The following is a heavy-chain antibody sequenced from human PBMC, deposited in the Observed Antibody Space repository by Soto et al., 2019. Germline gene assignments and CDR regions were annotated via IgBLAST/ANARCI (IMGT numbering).Heavy chain of an antibody. Sequence: GGSLRLSCAASGFTFSNAWMNWVRQAPGKRLEWVGRIKSKTDGGTTDYAAPVKGRFTISRDDSKNTLYLQMNSLKTEDTAVYYCTTANYDFWSGYDYWGQGTLVTVSS. CDR1: GFTFSNAW. CDR3: TTANYDFWSGYDY. V-gene: IGHV3-15*07. CDR2: IKSKTDGGTT. D-gene: IGHD3-3*01. J-gene: IGHJ4*02.